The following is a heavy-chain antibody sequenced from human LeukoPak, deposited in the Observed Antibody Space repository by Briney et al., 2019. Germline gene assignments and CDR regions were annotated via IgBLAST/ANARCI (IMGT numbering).Heavy chain of an antibody. D-gene: IGHD3-22*01. J-gene: IGHJ4*02. CDR2: IYYSGST. CDR1: GGSISSGGYY. Sequence: SETLSLTCTVSGGSISSGGYYWSWIRQHPGKGLEWIGYIYYSGSTYYNPSLKSRVTISVDTSKNQFSLKLSSMTAADTAVYYCARVYSGYYYGAFDYWGQGTLVTVSS. V-gene: IGHV4-31*03. CDR3: ARVYSGYYYGAFDY.